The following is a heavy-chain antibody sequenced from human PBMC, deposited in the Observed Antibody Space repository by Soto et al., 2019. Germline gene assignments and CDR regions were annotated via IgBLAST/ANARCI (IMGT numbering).Heavy chain of an antibody. Sequence: EVQLLDSGGGLVQPGGSLRLSCAASGFTFSTYAMGWVRQAPGKGLEWVSTFTSGGRTYYADFVEGRFTISRDNSKNTLWLQMNSLRVEDTAVYYCAKGNQGSAWGQGTLVTVSS. CDR3: AKGNQGSA. CDR2: FTSGGRT. V-gene: IGHV3-23*01. CDR1: GFTFSTYA. J-gene: IGHJ5*02.